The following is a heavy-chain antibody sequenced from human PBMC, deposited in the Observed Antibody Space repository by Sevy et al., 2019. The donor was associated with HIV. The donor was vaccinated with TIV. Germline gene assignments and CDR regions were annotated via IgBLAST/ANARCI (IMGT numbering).Heavy chain of an antibody. J-gene: IGHJ4*02. Sequence: GGSLRLSCAASGFTLSSYWMHWVRQAPGKGLVWVSRINNDGSRTTYEDSVKGRFTISRDNAKNTVYLHMRGLRSEDTAVYFCAKDHAVTTEWVVFDSWGQGTLVTVSS. CDR2: INNDGSRT. CDR3: AKDHAVTTEWVVFDS. D-gene: IGHD4-17*01. V-gene: IGHV3-74*03. CDR1: GFTLSSYW.